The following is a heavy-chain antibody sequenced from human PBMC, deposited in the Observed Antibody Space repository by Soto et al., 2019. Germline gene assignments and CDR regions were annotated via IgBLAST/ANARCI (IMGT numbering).Heavy chain of an antibody. Sequence: SGPTLVNPTQTLTLTCTFSGFSLSTSGMCVSWIRQPPGKALEWLARIDWDDDKYYSTSLKTRLTISKDTSKNQVVLTMTNMDPVDTATYYCAHSRRGYSYGYDAFDIWGQGTMVTVSS. CDR3: AHSRRGYSYGYDAFDI. CDR2: IDWDDDK. CDR1: GFSLSTSGMC. D-gene: IGHD5-18*01. J-gene: IGHJ3*02. V-gene: IGHV2-70*12.